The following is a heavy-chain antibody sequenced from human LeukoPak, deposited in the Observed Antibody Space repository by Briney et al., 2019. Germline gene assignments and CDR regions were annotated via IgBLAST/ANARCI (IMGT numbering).Heavy chain of an antibody. CDR1: GFTFSSYA. CDR2: IRASGENT. V-gene: IGHV3-23*01. CDR3: AKDIQLNY. D-gene: IGHD5-18*01. Sequence: GGSLRLSCAASGFTFSSYAMSWVRQAPGKGLEWVSAIRASGENTYYADSVKGRLAISRDNSKNTLYLQMNSLRAEDTAIYYCAKDIQLNYWGQGTLVTVSS. J-gene: IGHJ4*02.